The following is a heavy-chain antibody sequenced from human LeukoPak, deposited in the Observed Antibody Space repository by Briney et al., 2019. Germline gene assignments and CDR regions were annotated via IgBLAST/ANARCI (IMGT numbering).Heavy chain of an antibody. J-gene: IGHJ4*02. CDR2: ISSSSYI. Sequence: GGSLRLSCAASGFTFSSYSMNWVRQAPGKGLEWVSSISSSSYIYYADSVKGRFTISRDNAKNSLHLQMNSLRAEDTAVYYCARDRSYGSGSYWGYYSDYWGQGTLVTVSS. V-gene: IGHV3-21*01. CDR1: GFTFSSYS. D-gene: IGHD3-10*01. CDR3: ARDRSYGSGSYWGYYSDY.